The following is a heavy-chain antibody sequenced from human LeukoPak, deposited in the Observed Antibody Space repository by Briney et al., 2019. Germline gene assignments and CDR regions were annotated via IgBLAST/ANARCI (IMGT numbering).Heavy chain of an antibody. CDR2: ISYDGSNK. D-gene: IGHD6-13*01. CDR3: AKVAKVRQQLIHFDY. J-gene: IGHJ4*02. CDR1: GFTFSSYG. Sequence: GGSLRLSCAASGFTFSSYGMHWVRQAPGKGLEWVAVISYDGSNKYYADSVKGRFTISRDNSKNTLYLQMNSLRAEDTAVYYCAKVAKVRQQLIHFDYWGQGTLVTVSS. V-gene: IGHV3-30*18.